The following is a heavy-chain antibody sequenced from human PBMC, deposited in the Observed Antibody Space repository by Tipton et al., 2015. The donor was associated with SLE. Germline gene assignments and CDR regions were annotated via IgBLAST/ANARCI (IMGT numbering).Heavy chain of an antibody. J-gene: IGHJ3*02. CDR3: ARADTFYSSFHI. D-gene: IGHD2/OR15-2a*01. Sequence: QLVQSGAEVKKAGETLKISCKGSGYDFPGYYIAWVRQAPGKGLEWVGMVYPRDSEVRYSPSFQGHVTVSADNSISTAFLQWDSLKVSDTGAYYCARADTFYSSFHIWGQGTMVTVSS. V-gene: IGHV5-51*03. CDR1: GYDFPGYY. CDR2: VYPRDSEV.